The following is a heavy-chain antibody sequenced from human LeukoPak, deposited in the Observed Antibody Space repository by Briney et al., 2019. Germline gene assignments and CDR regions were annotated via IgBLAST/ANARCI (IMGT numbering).Heavy chain of an antibody. CDR3: AKLMVAYSSSRFDY. Sequence: GGSLRLSCTASGFTFSIYWMSWVRQAPGKGLEWVSAISGSDGSTYYADSVKGRFTISRDNSKNTLYLQMSGLRAEDTAAYYCAKLMVAYSSSRFDYWGQGTLVTVSS. D-gene: IGHD6-13*01. J-gene: IGHJ4*02. CDR1: GFTFSIYW. CDR2: ISGSDGST. V-gene: IGHV3-23*01.